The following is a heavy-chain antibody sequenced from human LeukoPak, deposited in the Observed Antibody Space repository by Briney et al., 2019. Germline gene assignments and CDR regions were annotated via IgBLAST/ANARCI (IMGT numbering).Heavy chain of an antibody. J-gene: IGHJ4*02. CDR2: IIPIFGTA. V-gene: IGHV1-69*05. CDR3: AVTRTGTVTTRDY. D-gene: IGHD4-17*01. CDR1: GGTFSSYA. Sequence: ASVKVSCKASGGTFSSYAISWVRQAPGQGLEWMGRIIPIFGTANYAQKFQGRVTITTDESTSTAYMELSSLRSEDTAVYYCAVTRTGTVTTRDYWGQGTLVTVSS.